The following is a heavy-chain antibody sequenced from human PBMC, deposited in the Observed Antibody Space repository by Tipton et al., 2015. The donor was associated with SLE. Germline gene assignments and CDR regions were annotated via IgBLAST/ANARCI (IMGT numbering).Heavy chain of an antibody. V-gene: IGHV4-38-2*01. CDR1: GYSISSGYY. D-gene: IGHD1-26*01. CDR3: ARKAVGATSHIAFDI. Sequence: TLSLTCAVSGYSISSGYYWGWIRQPPGKGLEWIGSIYHSGSTYYNPSLKSRVTISVDTSKNQFSLKLSSVTAADTAVYYCARKAVGATSHIAFDIWGQGTMVTVSS. CDR2: IYHSGST. J-gene: IGHJ3*02.